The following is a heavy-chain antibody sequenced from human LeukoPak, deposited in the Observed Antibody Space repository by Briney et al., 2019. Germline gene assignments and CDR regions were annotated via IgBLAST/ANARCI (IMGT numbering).Heavy chain of an antibody. J-gene: IGHJ5*02. CDR2: MNPNSGNT. Sequence: ASVKVSCKASGYTFTSYDINWVRQAAGQGLEWMGWMNPNSGNTGYAQKFQGRVTMTRNTSISTAYMGLSSLRSEDTAVYYCARPASIAARTNWFDPWGQGTLVTVSS. CDR1: GYTFTSYD. D-gene: IGHD6-6*01. V-gene: IGHV1-8*01. CDR3: ARPASIAARTNWFDP.